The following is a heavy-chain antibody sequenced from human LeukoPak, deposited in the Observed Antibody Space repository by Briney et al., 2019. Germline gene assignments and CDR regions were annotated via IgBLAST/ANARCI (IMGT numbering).Heavy chain of an antibody. CDR2: INHSGST. Sequence: SDTLYLTCAVYGGYFSGYYWIWIRQPPGKGLEWFGEINHSGSTNYKPSLKSRVTISVDTSKDQFSLKLSSVTAADTAVYNCARGQPRYRGSHYPGLNYWGQGTLVTVSS. J-gene: IGHJ4*02. CDR3: ARGQPRYRGSHYPGLNY. CDR1: GGYFSGYY. V-gene: IGHV4-34*01. D-gene: IGHD1-26*01.